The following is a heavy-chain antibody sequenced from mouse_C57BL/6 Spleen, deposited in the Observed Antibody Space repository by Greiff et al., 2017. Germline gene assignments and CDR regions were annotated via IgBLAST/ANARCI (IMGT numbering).Heavy chain of an antibody. CDR1: GYSITSGYY. V-gene: IGHV3-6*01. J-gene: IGHJ2*01. CDR3: ARRGYYGSSYEDY. D-gene: IGHD1-1*01. Sequence: ESGPGLVKPSQSLSLTCSVTGYSITSGYYWNRIRQFPGNKLEWMGYISYDGSNNYNPSLKNRISITRDTSKNQFFLKLNSVTTEDTATYYCARRGYYGSSYEDYWGQGTTLTVSS. CDR2: ISYDGSN.